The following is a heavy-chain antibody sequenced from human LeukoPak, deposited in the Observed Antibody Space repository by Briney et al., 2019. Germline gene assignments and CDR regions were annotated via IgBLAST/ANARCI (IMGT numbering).Heavy chain of an antibody. CDR2: IYTSGST. V-gene: IGHV4-4*07. J-gene: IGHJ5*02. CDR1: GGSISSYY. CDR3: ARDHYDFWSGPKGSWFDP. D-gene: IGHD3-3*01. Sequence: PSETLSLTCTVSGGSISSYYWSWIRQPAGKGLEWIGRIYTSGSTNYNPSLKSRVTMSVDTSKNQFSLKLSSVTAADTAVYYCARDHYDFWSGPKGSWFDPWGQGTLVTVSS.